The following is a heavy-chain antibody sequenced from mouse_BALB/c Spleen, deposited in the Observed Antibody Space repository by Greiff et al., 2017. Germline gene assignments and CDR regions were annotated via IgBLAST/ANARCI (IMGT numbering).Heavy chain of an antibody. Sequence: QVQLQQSGPGLVAPSQSLSITCTVSGFSLTSYGVHWVRQPPGKGLEWLVVIWSDGSTTYNSALKSRLSISKDNSKSQVFLKMNSLQTDDTAMYYCAITTVVAYYAMDYWGQGTSVTVSS. CDR2: IWSDGST. D-gene: IGHD1-1*01. CDR3: AITTVVAYYAMDY. CDR1: GFSLTSYG. J-gene: IGHJ4*01. V-gene: IGHV2-6*03.